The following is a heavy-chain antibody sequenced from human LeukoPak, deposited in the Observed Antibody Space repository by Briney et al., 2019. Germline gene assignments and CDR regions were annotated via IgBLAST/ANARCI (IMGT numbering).Heavy chain of an antibody. CDR1: GGSISCYY. V-gene: IGHV4-59*08. CDR3: ARQGCSGGNCYGDDAFDI. CDR2: IYYRGSP. Sequence: SETLSLTCTVSGGSISCYYWLWIRQPPGKGLDWIGYIYYRGSPNYNPPLKSRLTISVDTSKNQLSLKLTSVTAADTAVYFCARQGCSGGNCYGDDAFDIWGQGTMVTVSS. J-gene: IGHJ3*02. D-gene: IGHD2-15*01.